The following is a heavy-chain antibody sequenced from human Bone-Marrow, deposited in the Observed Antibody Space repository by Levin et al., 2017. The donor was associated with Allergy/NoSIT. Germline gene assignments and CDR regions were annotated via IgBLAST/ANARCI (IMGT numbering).Heavy chain of an antibody. J-gene: IGHJ6*02. Sequence: PGGSLRLSCKASGYTFTTYGLTWVRQAPGQGLEWMGWVSAYSGNTNYALNLQDRVTMTTDTATNTADMELTSLRSDATAIYYCARGHFPYYYYGMDVWGQGTTVVVSS. V-gene: IGHV1-18*01. CDR1: GYTFTTYG. CDR2: VSAYSGNT. CDR3: ARGHFPYYYYGMDV.